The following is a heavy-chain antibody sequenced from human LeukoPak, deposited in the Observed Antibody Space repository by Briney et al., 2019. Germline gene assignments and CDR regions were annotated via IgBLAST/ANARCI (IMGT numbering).Heavy chain of an antibody. CDR1: GGTFSSYA. D-gene: IGHD3-10*01. CDR2: INPSGGST. V-gene: IGHV1-46*01. CDR3: ARDLNGSGSYLRGDYYYGMDV. J-gene: IGHJ6*02. Sequence: GASVKVSCKASGGTFSSYAISWVRQTPGQGLEWMGIINPSGGSTSYAQKFQGRVTMTRDTSTSTVYMELSSLRSEDTAVHYCARDLNGSGSYLRGDYYYGMDVWGQGTTVTVSS.